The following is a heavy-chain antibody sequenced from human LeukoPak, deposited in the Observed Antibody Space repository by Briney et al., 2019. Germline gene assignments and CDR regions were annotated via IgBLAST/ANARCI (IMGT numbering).Heavy chain of an antibody. CDR3: ASTVVTPNTAYGMDV. Sequence: SVKVSCKASGGTFSSYAISWVRQAPGQGLEWMGRIIPILGIANYAQKFQGRVTITADKSTSTAYIELSSLRSEDTAVYYCASTVVTPNTAYGMDVWGQGTTVTVSS. CDR2: IIPILGIA. J-gene: IGHJ6*02. V-gene: IGHV1-69*04. D-gene: IGHD4-23*01. CDR1: GGTFSSYA.